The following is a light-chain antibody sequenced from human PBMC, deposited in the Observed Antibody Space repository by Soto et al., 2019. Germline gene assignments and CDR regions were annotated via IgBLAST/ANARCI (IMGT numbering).Light chain of an antibody. CDR3: QQYNVWPRT. CDR1: QSVSND. Sequence: EIVMTQSPGTLSVSPGERATLSCRASQSVSNDLAWIQQKPGQPPRLLIYGASTRATGIPARFTGSGFGTDFTLTISSLQPEDFAVYCCQQYNVWPRTFGQGTKVDIK. CDR2: GAS. J-gene: IGKJ1*01. V-gene: IGKV3-15*01.